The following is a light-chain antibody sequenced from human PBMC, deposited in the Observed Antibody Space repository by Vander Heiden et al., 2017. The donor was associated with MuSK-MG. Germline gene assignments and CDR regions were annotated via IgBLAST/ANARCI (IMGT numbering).Light chain of an antibody. V-gene: IGKV1D-12*01. CDR2: AAS. CDR3: QQANRFPPT. CDR1: QGISRW. Sequence: DIQMTLSPSSVSTSVGERVISTCRASQGISRWLAWYPQRPGTAPKLLIFAASNLQSGVPSRFRGSGSGTDFTLTISIMPPEDPASSYCQQANRFPPTSGGGTKVEIK. J-gene: IGKJ4*01.